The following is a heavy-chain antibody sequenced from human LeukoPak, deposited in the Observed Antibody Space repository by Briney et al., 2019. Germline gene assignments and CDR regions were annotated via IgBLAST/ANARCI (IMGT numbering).Heavy chain of an antibody. Sequence: PGGSLRLSCAASGFTFSSYAMSWVRQAPGKGLEWVSAISGSGGSTNYADSVKGRFTISRDNSRSTLYLQMNSLRPEDTAIYYCAREGYYGSGSPPSLYFDYWGQGTLVTVSS. D-gene: IGHD3-10*01. V-gene: IGHV3-23*01. CDR1: GFTFSSYA. CDR3: AREGYYGSGSPPSLYFDY. J-gene: IGHJ4*02. CDR2: ISGSGGST.